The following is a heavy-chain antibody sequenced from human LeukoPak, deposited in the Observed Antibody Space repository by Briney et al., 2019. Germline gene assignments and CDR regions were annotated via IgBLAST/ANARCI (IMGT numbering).Heavy chain of an antibody. V-gene: IGHV4-59*01. J-gene: IGHJ4*02. CDR2: IYYSGST. D-gene: IGHD2-2*01. CDR1: GGSISSYY. Sequence: SETLSLTCTVSGGSISSYYWSWIRQPPGKGLEWIGYIYYSGSTNYNPSLKSRVTISVDTSKNQFSLKLSSVTAADTAVYYCARREGCSNTSCYSFLYWGQGTLVTVSS. CDR3: ARREGCSNTSCYSFLY.